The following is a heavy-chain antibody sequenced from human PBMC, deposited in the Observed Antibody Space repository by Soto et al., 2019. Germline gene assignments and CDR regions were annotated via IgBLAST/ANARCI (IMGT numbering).Heavy chain of an antibody. J-gene: IGHJ4*02. CDR1: GFTFSRYW. D-gene: IGHD3-22*01. CDR2: INSDGSRT. V-gene: IGHV3-74*01. Sequence: EVQLVESGGGIVQPGGSLRLSCAASGFTFSRYWMHWVRQAPGKGLVWVSRINSDGSRTSYADSAKGRFTNYRDNAKNTVYLQMNSLRAEDTAVYYCARGEGDYFDCNGYLGRHWGQGTLVTVSS. CDR3: ARGEGDYFDCNGYLGRH.